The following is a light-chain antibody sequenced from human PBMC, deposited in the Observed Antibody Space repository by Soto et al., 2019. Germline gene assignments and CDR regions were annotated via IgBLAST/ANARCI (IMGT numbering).Light chain of an antibody. J-gene: IGKJ2*01. CDR1: QSVSSSY. V-gene: IGKV3-20*01. Sequence: EIVLTQSPGTLSLSPGERATLSCRASQSVSSSYVAWYQQKPGQAPRLLIDGASSSATGIPDRFSGSGSGTDFTLTISRLEPEDFAVYYCQQYGSSLFGQGTKLEIK. CDR3: QQYGSSL. CDR2: GAS.